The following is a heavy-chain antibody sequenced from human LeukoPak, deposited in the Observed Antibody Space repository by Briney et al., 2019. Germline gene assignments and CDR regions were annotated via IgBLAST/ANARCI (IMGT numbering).Heavy chain of an antibody. Sequence: PGGSLRLSCAASGFTFSSYEMNWVRQAPGKGLEWISYISPSGNTMYYADSVKGRFTISRDNAKNSLYLQMNSLRAEDTAVYYCARDRYPENYYYYMDVWGKGTTVTVSS. V-gene: IGHV3-48*03. J-gene: IGHJ6*03. CDR2: ISPSGNTM. D-gene: IGHD1-14*01. CDR1: GFTFSSYE. CDR3: ARDRYPENYYYYMDV.